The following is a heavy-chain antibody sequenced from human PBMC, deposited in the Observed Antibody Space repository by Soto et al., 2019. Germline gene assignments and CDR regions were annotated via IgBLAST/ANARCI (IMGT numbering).Heavy chain of an antibody. J-gene: IGHJ5*02. V-gene: IGHV5-51*03. Sequence: EVQLVQSGAEVKKAGEYLKISCQGSGYSFTNYWVGWVRQIPGRGLEWMGIIHPGDSDTRYSPFFQGQVTISADKSISTAYLQWSSLKASDTAMYYCARHNRYSSTWFEGWFDPWGQGTLVTVSS. CDR2: IHPGDSDT. CDR3: ARHNRYSSTWFEGWFDP. CDR1: GYSFTNYW. D-gene: IGHD6-13*01.